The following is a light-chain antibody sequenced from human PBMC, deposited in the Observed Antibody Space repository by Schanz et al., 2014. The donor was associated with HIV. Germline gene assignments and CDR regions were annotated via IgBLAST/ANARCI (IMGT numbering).Light chain of an antibody. CDR3: SSYAGSNNWV. V-gene: IGLV2-14*02. CDR2: DVR. J-gene: IGLJ3*02. CDR1: SSDVGTYNL. Sequence: QSALTQPASVSGSPGQSITISCTGTSSDVGTYNLVSWYQQHPGRAPKVLIYDVRDRPSGVSNRFSGSKSGNTASLTISGLQAEDEAEYFCSSYAGSNNWVFGGGTKLTVL.